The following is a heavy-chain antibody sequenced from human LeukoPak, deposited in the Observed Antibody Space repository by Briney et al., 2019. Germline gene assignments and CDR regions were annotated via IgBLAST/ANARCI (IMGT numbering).Heavy chain of an antibody. CDR3: ARDLFRFCPVY. J-gene: IGHJ4*02. D-gene: IGHD3-10*01. V-gene: IGHV1-18*01. CDR2: ISAYNGNT. Sequence: ASVKVSCKASGYTFTSYGISWVRQAPEQGLEWMGWISAYNGNTNYAQKPQGRVTMTTDTSTSTAYMELRSLRSDDTAVYYCARDLFRFCPVYWGQGTLVTVSS. CDR1: GYTFTSYG.